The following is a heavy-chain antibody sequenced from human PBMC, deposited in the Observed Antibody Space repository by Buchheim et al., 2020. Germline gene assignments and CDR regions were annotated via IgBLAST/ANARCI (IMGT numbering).Heavy chain of an antibody. D-gene: IGHD3-3*01. V-gene: IGHV4-39*07. J-gene: IGHJ4*02. Sequence: QLQLQQSGPGLVKSSETLSLICTVSGGSISTSTFYWAWIRQPPGKGLEYIGTIYYSGTTYYNPSLKIRVTMSIDTSKNQFSLKLSSVTAADTAVYYCARSAVDDFWSGYYYPYGGQGTL. CDR3: ARSAVDDFWSGYYYPY. CDR2: IYYSGTT. CDR1: GGSISTSTFY.